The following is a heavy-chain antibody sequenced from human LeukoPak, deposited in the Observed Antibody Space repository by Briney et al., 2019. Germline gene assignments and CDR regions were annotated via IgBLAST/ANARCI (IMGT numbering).Heavy chain of an antibody. D-gene: IGHD1-26*01. V-gene: IGHV3-9*01. Sequence: SLRLSCAATGFTFKDYGMHWVRQPPGKGLEGVSSINWNGGGTDYADSVKGRFTISRDNAKNSLYLQLSSLRPEDTALYYCAKHMRATNTYSFFGLDVWGQGSTVTVSS. J-gene: IGHJ6*02. CDR1: GFTFKDYG. CDR2: INWNGGGT. CDR3: AKHMRATNTYSFFGLDV.